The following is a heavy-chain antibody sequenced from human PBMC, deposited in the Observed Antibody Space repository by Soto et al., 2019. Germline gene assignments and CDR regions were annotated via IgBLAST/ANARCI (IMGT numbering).Heavy chain of an antibody. CDR3: VGCWGTGDGSNLGYNWLDP. CDR1: GFTFSSYP. V-gene: IGHV3-30-3*01. CDR2: ISYDETSK. Sequence: QVQLVESGGGVVQSGRSLRLSCAASGFTFSSYPMHWVRQAPGKGLEWVAVISYDETSKYYADSVKGRFTISRDNSKNTLYLQMNSLRAEDTAVYYCVGCWGTGDGSNLGYNWLDPWGQGTLVTVSS. D-gene: IGHD1-1*01. J-gene: IGHJ5*02.